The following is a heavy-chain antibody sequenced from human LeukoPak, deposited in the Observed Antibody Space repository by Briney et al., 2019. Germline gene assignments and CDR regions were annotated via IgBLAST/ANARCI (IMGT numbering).Heavy chain of an antibody. CDR2: INHSGST. CDR1: GGSFSGYY. V-gene: IGHV4-34*01. Sequence: SETLSLTCAVYGGSFSGYYWSWIRQPPGKGLEWIGEINHSGSTNYNPSLKSRVTISVDTSKNQFSLKLSSVTAADTAVYYCARRSAASIFGVVIRRFWFDPWGQGTLVTVSS. D-gene: IGHD3-3*01. CDR3: ARRSAASIFGVVIRRFWFDP. J-gene: IGHJ5*02.